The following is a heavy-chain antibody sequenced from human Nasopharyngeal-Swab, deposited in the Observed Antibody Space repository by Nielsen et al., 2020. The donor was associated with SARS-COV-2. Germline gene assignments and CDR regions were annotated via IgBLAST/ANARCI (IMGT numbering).Heavy chain of an antibody. J-gene: IGHJ3*02. CDR2: IWYDGSNK. CDR3: ARDSDDYGDSRGAFDI. CDR1: GFTFSSYG. V-gene: IGHV3-30*19. D-gene: IGHD4-17*01. Sequence: GESLKISCAASGFTFSSYGMHWVRQAPGKGLEWVAVIWYDGSNKYYADSVKGRFTISRDNSKNTLYLQMNSLRAEDTAVYYCARDSDDYGDSRGAFDIWGQGTMVTVSS.